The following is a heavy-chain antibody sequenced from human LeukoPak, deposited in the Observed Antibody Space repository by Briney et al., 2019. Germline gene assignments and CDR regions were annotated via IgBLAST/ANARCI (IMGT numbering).Heavy chain of an antibody. CDR2: IYYSGTT. V-gene: IGHV4-59*11. J-gene: IGHJ4*02. D-gene: IGHD2-2*01. Sequence: PWETLSLTCTVSRGSINSHYWSWMRQHPGKGPEWIGYIYYSGTTSYNPSLKSRVTISADTSKNQFSLNLTSVITADTGVYYCALLGYSSSWNNFWGQGTLVTVSS. CDR1: RGSINSHY. CDR3: ALLGYSSSWNNF.